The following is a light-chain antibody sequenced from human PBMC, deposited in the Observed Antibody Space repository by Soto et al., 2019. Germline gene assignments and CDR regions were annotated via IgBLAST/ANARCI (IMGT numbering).Light chain of an antibody. J-gene: IGKJ1*01. V-gene: IGKV1-27*01. CDR2: AAS. CDR3: QHYNSYSEA. Sequence: DIQMTQSPSSLSASVGARVPITCRASQGISNYLAWYQQKPGKVPKLLIYAASTLQSGVPSRFSGSGSGTEFTLTISSLQPDDFATYYCQHYNSYSEAFGQGTKVDIK. CDR1: QGISNY.